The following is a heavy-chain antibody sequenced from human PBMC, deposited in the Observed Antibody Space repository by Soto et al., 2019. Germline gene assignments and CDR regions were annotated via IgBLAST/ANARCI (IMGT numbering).Heavy chain of an antibody. CDR1: GFTFSDSS. CDR2: IGLFERNT. CDR3: AISQTFMVRTPRDN. J-gene: IGHJ4*02. V-gene: IGHV3-23*01. D-gene: IGHD2-21*01. Sequence: VQLSESGGGLVQPGGSLRLSCLTSGFTFSDSSMNWVRQAPGQGLEWVSSIGLFERNTYYADSVKGRFTISRDNSKSTLYLQMNDLRVEDKAGYYCAISQTFMVRTPRDNCGQGTAVTVSS.